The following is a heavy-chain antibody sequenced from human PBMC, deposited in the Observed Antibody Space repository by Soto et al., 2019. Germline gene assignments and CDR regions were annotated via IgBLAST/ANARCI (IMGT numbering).Heavy chain of an antibody. Sequence: ASVKVSCKASGYTFTSYDINWVRQATGQGLEWMGWMNPNSGNTGYAQKFQGRVTMTRNTSISTAYMELSSLRSEDTAVYYCARVRGGSVFDAFDIWGQGTMVTVSS. J-gene: IGHJ3*02. CDR3: ARVRGGSVFDAFDI. D-gene: IGHD3-16*01. CDR1: GYTFTSYD. V-gene: IGHV1-8*01. CDR2: MNPNSGNT.